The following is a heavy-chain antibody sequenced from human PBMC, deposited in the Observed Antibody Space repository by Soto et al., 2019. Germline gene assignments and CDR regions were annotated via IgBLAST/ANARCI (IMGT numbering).Heavy chain of an antibody. V-gene: IGHV1-3*01. CDR2: INAASGDT. CDR1: GYSSNSYA. CDR3: VTGAHVWGTFLT. J-gene: IGHJ4*02. D-gene: IGHD3-16*01. Sequence: QVQLVQSGAEVKKPGASVKVSCQASGYSSNSYAMHWVRQAPGHRLEWMGWINAASGDTKYSQEFQGRVTITRDTSGSKVYMDLSSLRSEDTAFYYCVTGAHVWGTFLTWGRGTLVTVSP.